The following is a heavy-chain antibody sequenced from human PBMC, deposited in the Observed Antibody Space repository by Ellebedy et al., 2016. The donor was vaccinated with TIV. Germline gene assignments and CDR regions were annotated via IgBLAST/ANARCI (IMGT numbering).Heavy chain of an antibody. D-gene: IGHD3-22*01. J-gene: IGHJ4*02. Sequence: GESLKISCKGSGYSFTSYWIGWVRQMPGKGLEWMGIIYPGDSDTRYSSSFQGQVTISADKSISTAYLQWSSLKASDTAMYYCARQVEYYDSSGYYKTFDYWGQGTLVTVSS. CDR2: IYPGDSDT. V-gene: IGHV5-51*01. CDR1: GYSFTSYW. CDR3: ARQVEYYDSSGYYKTFDY.